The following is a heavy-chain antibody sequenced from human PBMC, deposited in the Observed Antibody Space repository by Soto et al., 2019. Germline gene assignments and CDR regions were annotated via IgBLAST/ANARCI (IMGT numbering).Heavy chain of an antibody. V-gene: IGHV5-51*01. CDR2: IYPGDSDT. Sequence: PGASLKISCKGSGYSFTSYWIGWVRQMPGKGLEWMGIIYPGDSDTRYSPSFQGQVTISADKSISTAYLQWSSLKASDTAMYYCARRMIVVVKGSYYYYGMDVWGQGTTVTVS. D-gene: IGHD3-22*01. J-gene: IGHJ6*02. CDR3: ARRMIVVVKGSYYYYGMDV. CDR1: GYSFTSYW.